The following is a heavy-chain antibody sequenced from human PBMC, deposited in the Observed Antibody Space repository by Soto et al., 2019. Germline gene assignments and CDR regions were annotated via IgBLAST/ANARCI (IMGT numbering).Heavy chain of an antibody. D-gene: IGHD3-22*01. CDR2: ISSSSSTI. V-gene: IGHV3-48*01. CDR1: GFTFSSYS. J-gene: IGHJ4*02. CDR3: ARGPYDSSGYYVGGVDY. Sequence: GGSLRLSCAASGFTFSSYSMNWVRQAPGKGLEWVSYISSSSSTIYYADSVKGRFTISRDNAKNSLYLQMNSLRAEDTAVYYCARGPYDSSGYYVGGVDYWGQGTLVTVSS.